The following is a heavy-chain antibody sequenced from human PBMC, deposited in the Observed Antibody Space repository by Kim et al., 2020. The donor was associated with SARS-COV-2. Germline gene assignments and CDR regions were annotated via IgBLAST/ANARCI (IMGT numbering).Heavy chain of an antibody. V-gene: IGHV4-39*07. CDR2: IYYSGST. D-gene: IGHD3-22*01. Sequence: SETLSLTCTVSGGSISSSSYYWGWIRQPPGKGLEWIGSIYYSGSTYYNPSLKSRVTISVDTSKNQFSLKLSSVTAADTAVYYCARDSSRYYYDSSGYREWFDPWGQGTLVTVSS. CDR1: GGSISSSSYY. CDR3: ARDSSRYYYDSSGYREWFDP. J-gene: IGHJ5*02.